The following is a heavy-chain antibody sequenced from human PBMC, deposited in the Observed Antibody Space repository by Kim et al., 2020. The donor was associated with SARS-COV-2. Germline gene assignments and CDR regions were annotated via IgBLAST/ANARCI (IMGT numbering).Heavy chain of an antibody. Sequence: SETLSLTCTVSGGSISSSSYYWGWIRQPPGKGLEWIGSIYYSGSTYYNPSLKSRVTISVDTSKNQFSLKLSSVTAADTAVYYCARRGSGWDLDYWGQGTLVTVSS. J-gene: IGHJ4*02. CDR2: IYYSGST. CDR3: ARRGSGWDLDY. D-gene: IGHD6-19*01. V-gene: IGHV4-39*01. CDR1: GGSISSSSYY.